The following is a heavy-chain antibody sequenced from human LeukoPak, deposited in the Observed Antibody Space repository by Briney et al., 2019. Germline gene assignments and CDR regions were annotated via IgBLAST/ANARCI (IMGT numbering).Heavy chain of an antibody. V-gene: IGHV3-48*03. Sequence: HPGGSLRLSCAASGFTFSSYEMNWVRQAPGKGLEWVSYISSSGSTIYYADSVKGRFTISRDNAKNSLYLQMNSLRAGDTAVYYCARFFSGGWRYDDYWGQGTLVTVSS. CDR2: ISSSGSTI. J-gene: IGHJ4*02. D-gene: IGHD6-19*01. CDR3: ARFFSGGWRYDDY. CDR1: GFTFSSYE.